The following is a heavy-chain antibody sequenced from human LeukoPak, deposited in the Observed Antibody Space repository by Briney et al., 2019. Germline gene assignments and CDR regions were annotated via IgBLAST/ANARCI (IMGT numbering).Heavy chain of an antibody. V-gene: IGHV3-48*01. Sequence: PGGSLRLSCAASGFTFSSYSMNWVRQAPGKGLEWVSYISSSSSTIYYADSVKGRFTISRDNAKNSLYLQMNSLRAEDTAVYYCARDFIWFGELLSTYFDYWGQGTLVTVSS. CDR2: ISSSSSTI. CDR1: GFTFSSYS. CDR3: ARDFIWFGELLSTYFDY. D-gene: IGHD3-10*01. J-gene: IGHJ4*02.